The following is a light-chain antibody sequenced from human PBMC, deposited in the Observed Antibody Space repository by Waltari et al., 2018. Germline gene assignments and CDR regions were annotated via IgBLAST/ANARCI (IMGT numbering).Light chain of an antibody. CDR3: QQYYTAPYS. V-gene: IGKV4-1*01. CDR2: WAY. Sequence: DIVMTQSPDSLAVSRGERATITCKSSQSVYYNSNNKHYLAWYQQKVGQPPKLLIYWAYSRESGVPDRFSGSVSGTDFTLSISSLQAEDVAVYYCQQYYTAPYSFGQGTKLEIK. CDR1: QSVYYNSNNKHY. J-gene: IGKJ2*03.